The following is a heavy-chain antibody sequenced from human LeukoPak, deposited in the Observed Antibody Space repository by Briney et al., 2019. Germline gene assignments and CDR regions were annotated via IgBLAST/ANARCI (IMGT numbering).Heavy chain of an antibody. CDR2: ISWNSGSI. D-gene: IGHD6-19*01. CDR1: GFTFDDYA. Sequence: GGSLRLSCAASGFTFDDYAMHWVRQAPGKGLEWVSGISWNSGSIGYADSVKGRFTISRDNAKNSLYLQMDSLRAGDTALYYCAKARSGWYDYFDYWGQGTLVTVSS. CDR3: AKARSGWYDYFDY. J-gene: IGHJ4*02. V-gene: IGHV3-9*01.